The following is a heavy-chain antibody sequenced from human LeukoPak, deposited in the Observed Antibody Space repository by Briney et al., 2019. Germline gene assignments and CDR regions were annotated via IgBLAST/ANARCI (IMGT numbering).Heavy chain of an antibody. CDR3: AKDIRGDYYYGMDV. CDR1: GFTFDDYA. Sequence: QPGRSLRLSCAASGFTFDDYAMHWVRQAPGKGLEWVSGISWKSGSIGYADSVKGRFTISRDNAKNSLYLQMNSLRAEDTALYYCAKDIRGDYYYGMDVWGQGTTVTVSS. J-gene: IGHJ6*02. V-gene: IGHV3-9*01. CDR2: ISWKSGSI.